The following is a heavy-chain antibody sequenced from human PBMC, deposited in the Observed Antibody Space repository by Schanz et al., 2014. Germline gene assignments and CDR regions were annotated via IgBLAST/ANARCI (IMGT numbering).Heavy chain of an antibody. CDR2: ISWNGGFI. Sequence: EVQLVESGGDLVQPGRSLRLSCAASGFTFDEYGMHWVRQAPGKGLEWVSGISWNGGFIAYGDAVKGRFTISRDNAKNSLFLQMSRLRAADTDFYYSEKGRTSMVYDMDVWGQGTTVTVSS. V-gene: IGHV3-9*01. J-gene: IGHJ6*02. D-gene: IGHD5-18*01. CDR1: GFTFDEYG. CDR3: EKGRTSMVYDMDV.